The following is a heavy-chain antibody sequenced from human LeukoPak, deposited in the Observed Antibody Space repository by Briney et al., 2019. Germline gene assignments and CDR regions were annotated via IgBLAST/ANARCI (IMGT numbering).Heavy chain of an antibody. J-gene: IGHJ4*02. CDR3: TTDVGYGDYEPAGY. Sequence: GGSLRLSCAASGFTFSNAWMSWVRQAPGKGLEWVGRIKSKTDGGTTDYAAPVKGRFTISRDDSKNTLYLQMNSLKTEDTAVYYCTTDVGYGDYEPAGYWGQGTLVTVSS. CDR1: GFTFSNAW. V-gene: IGHV3-15*01. D-gene: IGHD4-17*01. CDR2: IKSKTDGGTT.